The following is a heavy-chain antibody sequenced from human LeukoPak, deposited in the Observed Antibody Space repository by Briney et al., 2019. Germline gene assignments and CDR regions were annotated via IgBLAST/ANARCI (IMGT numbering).Heavy chain of an antibody. V-gene: IGHV4-61*09. CDR1: GGSISSGSYY. Sequence: SQTLSLTCTVSGGSISSGSYYWSWIRQPAGKGLEWIGYIYYSGSTNYNPSLKSRVTISVDTFKNQFSLKLSSVTAADTAVYYCARTRKDGYNTAGYYFDYWGQGTLVTVSS. J-gene: IGHJ4*02. CDR3: ARTRKDGYNTAGYYFDY. D-gene: IGHD5-24*01. CDR2: IYYSGST.